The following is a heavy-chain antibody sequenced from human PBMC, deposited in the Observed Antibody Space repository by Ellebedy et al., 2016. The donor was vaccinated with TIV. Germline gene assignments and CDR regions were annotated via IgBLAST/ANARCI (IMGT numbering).Heavy chain of an antibody. CDR1: GFTFSSYS. D-gene: IGHD1-26*01. Sequence: GESLKISXAASGFTFSSYSMNWVRQAPGKGLEWVSSISSSSSYIYYADSVKGRFTISRDNAKNSLYLQMNSLRAEDTAVYYCVVVGATAFDYWGQGTLVTVSS. J-gene: IGHJ4*02. CDR2: ISSSSSYI. CDR3: VVVGATAFDY. V-gene: IGHV3-21*01.